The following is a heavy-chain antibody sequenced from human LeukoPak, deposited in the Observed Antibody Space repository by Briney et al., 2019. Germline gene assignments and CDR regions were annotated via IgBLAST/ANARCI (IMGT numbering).Heavy chain of an antibody. CDR3: AREISPADSSSAFDY. J-gene: IGHJ4*02. Sequence: SETLSLTCAVYGGSFSGYYWSWIRQPPGKGLEWIGEINHSGSTNYNPSLKSRVTISVDTSKNQFSLKLTSVTAADTAVYYCAREISPADSSSAFDYWGQGTLVTVSS. CDR1: GGSFSGYY. V-gene: IGHV4-34*01. CDR2: INHSGST. D-gene: IGHD6-6*01.